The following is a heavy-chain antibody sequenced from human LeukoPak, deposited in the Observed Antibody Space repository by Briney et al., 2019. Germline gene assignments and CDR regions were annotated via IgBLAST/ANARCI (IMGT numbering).Heavy chain of an antibody. D-gene: IGHD4-23*01. V-gene: IGHV1-2*02. Sequence: ASVKVSCKPSGNSLTGHYMHWVRQAPGQGLEWMGWINPNSGGTNYAQKFQGRVTMTRDTSISTAYMELSRLRSDDTAVYYCARGGGNSFYYYYYMDVWAKGPRSPSP. CDR2: INPNSGGT. CDR1: GNSLTGHY. CDR3: ARGGGNSFYYYYYMDV. J-gene: IGHJ6*03.